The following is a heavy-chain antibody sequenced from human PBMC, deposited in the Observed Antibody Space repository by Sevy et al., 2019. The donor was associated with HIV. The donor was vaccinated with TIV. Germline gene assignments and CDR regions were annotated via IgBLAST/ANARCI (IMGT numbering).Heavy chain of an antibody. CDR1: GGSISSYY. Sequence: SEILSLTCTVSGGSISSYYWSWIRQPPGKGLEWIGYIYYSGSTNYNPSLKSRVTILVDTSKNQFSLKLSSVTAADTAVYYCARDKGIAAYYYYAMDVWGQGTTVTVSS. D-gene: IGHD6-25*01. CDR2: IYYSGST. CDR3: ARDKGIAAYYYYAMDV. V-gene: IGHV4-59*13. J-gene: IGHJ6*02.